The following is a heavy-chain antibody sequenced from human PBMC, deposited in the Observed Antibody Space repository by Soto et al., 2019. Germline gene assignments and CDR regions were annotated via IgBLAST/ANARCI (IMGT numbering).Heavy chain of an antibody. CDR3: ATGFLGLCTGGNCPLDS. CDR2: IWYHGVDK. J-gene: IGHJ4*02. CDR1: GFTFSRQA. V-gene: IGHV3-33*01. Sequence: QVQLVESGGGVVQPERSLRLSCAVSGFTFSRQAMHWVRQAPGRGLEWVAVIWYHGVDKYYADSVKGRFTISRDNSKKTVYLQLNSLRGEDTAVYYCATGFLGLCTGGNCPLDSWGQGSLVTVSS. D-gene: IGHD2-15*01.